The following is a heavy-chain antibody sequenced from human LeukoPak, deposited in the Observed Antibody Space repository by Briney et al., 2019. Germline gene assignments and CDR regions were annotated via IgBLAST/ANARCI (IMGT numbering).Heavy chain of an antibody. V-gene: IGHV3-30*03. D-gene: IGHD6-19*01. CDR1: GFTFSSYG. CDR2: ISYDGSNK. J-gene: IGHJ4*02. Sequence: AGGSLRLSCAASGFTFSSYGMHWVRQAPGKGLEWVAVISYDGSNKYYADSVKGRFTISRDNAKNSLYLQMNSLRAEDTAVYYCARAAYSSGCLDYWGQGTLVTVSS. CDR3: ARAAYSSGCLDY.